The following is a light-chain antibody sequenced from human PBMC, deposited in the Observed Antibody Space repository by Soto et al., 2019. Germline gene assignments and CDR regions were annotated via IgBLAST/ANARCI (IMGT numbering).Light chain of an antibody. CDR3: QQYDSSPRT. V-gene: IGKV3-20*01. J-gene: IGKJ1*01. CDR2: RTS. CDR1: QSVSSSY. Sequence: VMTQAPATLSVSPGERATLSCRASQSVSSSYLAWYQQKPGQAPRLLIYRTSNRATGIPDRFSGSGSGTDFTLTISRLVPEDFAVYWCQQYDSSPRTFGQGTKVDIK.